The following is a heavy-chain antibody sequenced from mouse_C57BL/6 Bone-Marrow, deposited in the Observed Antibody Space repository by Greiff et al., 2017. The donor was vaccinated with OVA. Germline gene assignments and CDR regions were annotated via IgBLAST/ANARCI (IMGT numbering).Heavy chain of an antibody. D-gene: IGHD1-1*01. Sequence: VKLQESGPGLVQPSQSLSITCTVSGFSLTSYGVHWVRQSPGKGLEWLGVIGSGGSTDYNAAFISRMTISKDNSKSQVYFKTNSLQADDTAIYYYAREFPYYYGSSLFDYWGQGTTLTVSA. CDR3: AREFPYYYGSSLFDY. J-gene: IGHJ2*01. V-gene: IGHV2-2*01. CDR1: GFSLTSYG. CDR2: IGSGGST.